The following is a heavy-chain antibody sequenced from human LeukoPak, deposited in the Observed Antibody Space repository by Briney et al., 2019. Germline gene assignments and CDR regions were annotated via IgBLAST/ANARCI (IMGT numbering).Heavy chain of an antibody. CDR2: INPNSGGT. D-gene: IGHD1-26*01. J-gene: IGHJ4*02. V-gene: IGHV1-2*02. CDR3: ARPHSLGGSFYVFDY. Sequence: GASVKVSCKASGYTFTGYYMHWVRQAPGQGLEWTGWINPNSGGTNYAQKFQGRVTMTRDTSISTAYMELSRLRPDDTAVYYCARPHSLGGSFYVFDYWGQGTLITVSS. CDR1: GYTFTGYY.